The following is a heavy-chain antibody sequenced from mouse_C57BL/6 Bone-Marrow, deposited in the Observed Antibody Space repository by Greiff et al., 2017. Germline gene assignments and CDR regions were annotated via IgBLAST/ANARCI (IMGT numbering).Heavy chain of an antibody. Sequence: VQLPQSGAELVRPGASVKLSCTASGFNIKDDYMHWVKQRPEQGLEWIGWLDPENGDTEYASKFQGKATITADQSSNTAYLHLSSLTAEDTAVYYCTTTVPLLKDAMDYWGQGTSVSVSS. D-gene: IGHD2-14*01. CDR2: LDPENGDT. J-gene: IGHJ4*01. V-gene: IGHV14-4*01. CDR1: GFNIKDDY. CDR3: TTTVPLLKDAMDY.